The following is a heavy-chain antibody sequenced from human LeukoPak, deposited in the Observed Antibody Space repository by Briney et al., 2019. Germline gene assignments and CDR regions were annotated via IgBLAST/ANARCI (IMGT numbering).Heavy chain of an antibody. CDR3: ASTASSGGYSGYDYYFDY. CDR1: GYSFTSYW. J-gene: IGHJ4*02. V-gene: IGHV5-51*01. Sequence: GESLKISCKGSGYSFTSYWIGWVRQMPGKGLEWMGIIYPGDSDTRYSPSFQGQATISADKSISTAYLQWSSLKASDTAMYYCASTASSGGYSGYDYYFDYWGQGTLVTVSS. D-gene: IGHD5-12*01. CDR2: IYPGDSDT.